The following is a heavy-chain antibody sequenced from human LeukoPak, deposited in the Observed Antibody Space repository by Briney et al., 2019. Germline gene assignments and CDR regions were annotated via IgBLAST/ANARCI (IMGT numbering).Heavy chain of an antibody. V-gene: IGHV4-34*01. J-gene: IGHJ4*02. CDR3: AELELGY. CDR1: GGSFSGYY. D-gene: IGHD1-7*01. Sequence: SETLSLTCAVYGGSFSGYYWSWIRQPPGKGLGWIGEINHSGSTNYNPSLKSRVTISVDTSKNQFSLKLSSVTAADTAVYYCAELELGYWGQGTLVTVSS. CDR2: INHSGST.